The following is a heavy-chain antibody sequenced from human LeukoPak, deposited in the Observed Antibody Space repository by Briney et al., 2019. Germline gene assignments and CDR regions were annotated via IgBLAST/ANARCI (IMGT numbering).Heavy chain of an antibody. CDR1: GGTFSSYA. D-gene: IGHD3-16*02. V-gene: IGHV1-69*06. Sequence: ASVKVSCKASGGTFSSYAISWVRQAPGQGLEWMGGIIPIFGTANYAQKFQGRVTITADKSTSTAYMELSSLRSEDTAVYYCARRFLRLGELSSPGGAFDIWGQGTMVTVSS. J-gene: IGHJ3*02. CDR2: IIPIFGTA. CDR3: ARRFLRLGELSSPGGAFDI.